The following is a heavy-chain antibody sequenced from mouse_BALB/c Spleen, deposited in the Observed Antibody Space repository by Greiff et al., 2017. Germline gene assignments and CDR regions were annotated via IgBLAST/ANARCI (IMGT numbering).Heavy chain of an antibody. CDR3: ARGDWDGIAY. Sequence: EVHLVESGPELVKPGASVKVSCKASGFSFTDYYLYWVKQSHGKSLEWIGYIDPYNGGTSYNQKFKGKATFTVDKSSNTVFMHLNSLTSEDSAVYYRARGDWDGIAYWGQGTLVTVAA. V-gene: IGHV1S135*01. CDR1: GFSFTDYY. CDR2: IDPYNGGT. D-gene: IGHD4-1*01. J-gene: IGHJ3*01.